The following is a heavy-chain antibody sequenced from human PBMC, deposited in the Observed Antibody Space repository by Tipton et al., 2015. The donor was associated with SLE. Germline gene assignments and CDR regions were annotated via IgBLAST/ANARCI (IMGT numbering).Heavy chain of an antibody. V-gene: IGHV4-59*11. J-gene: IGHJ4*02. CDR1: GGSISSHY. CDR3: ARRPAGSSWFYLDY. CDR2: IYDSGST. D-gene: IGHD6-13*01. Sequence: GLVKPSETLSLTCTVSGGSISSHYWSWIRQPPGKGLEWIGYIYDSGSTNHNPSLQSRVTISVDTSKNQFSLKLSSVTAADTAVYYCARRPAGSSWFYLDYWGQGTLVTVSS.